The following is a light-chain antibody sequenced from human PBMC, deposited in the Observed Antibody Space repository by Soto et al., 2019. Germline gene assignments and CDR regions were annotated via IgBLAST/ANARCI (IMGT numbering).Light chain of an antibody. Sequence: QSVLTQPASVSGSPGQSITISCTGTSSDVGSYNLVSWYQHHPGKAPKLMIYEVSKRPSGVSNRFSGSKSGNTASLTISEPQAEDEADYYCCSYAGSSTLPYVFGTGTKATVL. CDR2: EVS. V-gene: IGLV2-23*02. CDR1: SSDVGSYNL. J-gene: IGLJ1*01. CDR3: CSYAGSSTLPYV.